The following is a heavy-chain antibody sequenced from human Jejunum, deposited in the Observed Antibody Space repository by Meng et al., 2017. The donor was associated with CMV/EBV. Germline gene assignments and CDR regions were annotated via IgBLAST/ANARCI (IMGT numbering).Heavy chain of an antibody. J-gene: IGHJ5*02. CDR3: AKGGSGSYDWFDP. D-gene: IGHD1-26*01. Sequence: ACGFTFSKFGMHWVRQAPGKGLEWVAVIWGDGSEKYYSDSVKGRFTIFRDNPRNTLYLQMSSLRPDDTARYFCAKGGSGSYDWFDPWGQGTLVTVSS. V-gene: IGHV3-33*03. CDR2: IWGDGSEK. CDR1: GFTFSKFG.